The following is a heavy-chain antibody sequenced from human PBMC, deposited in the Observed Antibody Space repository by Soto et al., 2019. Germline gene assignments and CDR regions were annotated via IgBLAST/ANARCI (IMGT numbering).Heavy chain of an antibody. CDR3: ARDAAHYDFWSGYYLDY. CDR1: GGTFSSYT. V-gene: IGHV1-69*04. CDR2: IIPILGIA. J-gene: IGHJ4*02. Sequence: GASVKVSCKASGGTFSSYTISWVRQAPGQGLEWMGRIIPILGIANYAQKFQGRVTITADKSTSTAYMELSSLRSEDTAVYYCARDAAHYDFWSGYYLDYWGQGTLVTVAS. D-gene: IGHD3-3*01.